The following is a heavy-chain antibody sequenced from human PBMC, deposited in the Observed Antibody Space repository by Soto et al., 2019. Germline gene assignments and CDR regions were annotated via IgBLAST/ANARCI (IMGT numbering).Heavy chain of an antibody. CDR2: IYYGGST. V-gene: IGHV4-31*03. CDR1: GGSISSGGYY. D-gene: IGHD3-22*01. CDR3: ARDRFYYDSSGYYQENYIDY. Sequence: SETLSLTCTVSGGSISSGGYYWNWIRQHPGKGLEWIGYIYYGGSTFYHPSLKSRVTISVDTSNNQFSMKLSSVTAADTAVYYCARDRFYYDSSGYYQENYIDYWGQGTLVTVSS. J-gene: IGHJ4*02.